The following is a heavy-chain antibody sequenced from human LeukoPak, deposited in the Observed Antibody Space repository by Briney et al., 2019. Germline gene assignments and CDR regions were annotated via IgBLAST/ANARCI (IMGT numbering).Heavy chain of an antibody. D-gene: IGHD6-19*01. Sequence: GGSLRLSCAASGFTFSSYAMSWVRQAPGKGLEWVGAISGSGGSTYYADSVKGRFTISRDNSKNTLYLQMNSLRAEDTAVYYCVKETQERWLVLGYWGQGTLVTVSS. CDR3: VKETQERWLVLGY. J-gene: IGHJ4*02. CDR2: ISGSGGST. V-gene: IGHV3-23*01. CDR1: GFTFSSYA.